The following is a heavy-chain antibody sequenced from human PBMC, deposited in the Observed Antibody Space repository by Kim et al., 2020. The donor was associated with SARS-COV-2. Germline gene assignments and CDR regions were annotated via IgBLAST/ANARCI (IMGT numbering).Heavy chain of an antibody. CDR1: GFTFSSYW. J-gene: IGHJ4*02. D-gene: IGHD2-2*01. CDR3: ARDSSPALGYQLLLGPSPVDY. CDR2: IKQDGSEK. Sequence: GGSLRLSCAASGFTFSSYWMSWVRQAPGKGLEWVANIKQDGSEKYYVDSVKGRFTISRDNAKNSLYLQMNSLRAEDTAVYYCARDSSPALGYQLLLGPSPVDYWGQGTLVTVSS. V-gene: IGHV3-7*01.